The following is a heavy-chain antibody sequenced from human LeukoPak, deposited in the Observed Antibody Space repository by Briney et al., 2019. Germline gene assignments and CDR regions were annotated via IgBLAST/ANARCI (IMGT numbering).Heavy chain of an antibody. V-gene: IGHV1-18*01. J-gene: IGHJ6*02. CDR2: ISAYNGNT. CDR3: ARSRIVGATIHSYYGMDV. Sequence: AASVKVSCKASGYTFTSYGISWVRQAPGQGLEWMGWISAYNGNTNYAQQLQGRVTMTTDTSTSTAYMELRSLRSDDTAVYYCARSRIVGATIHSYYGMDVWGQGTTVTVSS. CDR1: GYTFTSYG. D-gene: IGHD1-26*01.